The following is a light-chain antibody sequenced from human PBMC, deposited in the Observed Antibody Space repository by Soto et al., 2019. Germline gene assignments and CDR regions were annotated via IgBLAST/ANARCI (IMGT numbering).Light chain of an antibody. CDR1: NIGSKN. CDR3: QVWDSSRDV. J-gene: IGLJ1*01. Sequence: SYELTQPLSVSVALGQTARITCGGNNIGSKNVHWYQQKPGQAPVLVIYRDSNRPSGIPERFSGSNSGNTATLTISRAQAGDEADYYCQVWDSSRDVFGTGTKLTVL. CDR2: RDS. V-gene: IGLV3-9*01.